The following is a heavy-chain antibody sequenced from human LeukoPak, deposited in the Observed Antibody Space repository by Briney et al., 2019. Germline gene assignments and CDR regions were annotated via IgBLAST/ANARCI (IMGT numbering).Heavy chain of an antibody. CDR3: ARGRRYYDTSGYYLDWYYFDY. CDR1: GGSFSGYY. D-gene: IGHD3-22*01. CDR2: IYYSGST. J-gene: IGHJ4*02. Sequence: SETLSLTCAVYGGSFSGYYWGWIRQSPGKGLEWIGSIYYSGSTHYNPSLKSRVTVSVDTSENQFSLKLSSVTAADTAVYFCARGRRYYDTSGYYLDWYYFDYWGQGTLVTVSS. V-gene: IGHV4-34*01.